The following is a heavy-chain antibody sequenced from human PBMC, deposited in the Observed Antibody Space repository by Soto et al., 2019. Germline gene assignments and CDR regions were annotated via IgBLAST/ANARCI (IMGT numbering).Heavy chain of an antibody. CDR2: IYYSGST. CDR3: AREDGPRMSFDY. J-gene: IGHJ4*02. Sequence: SETLSLTCTVSGGSISSGGYYWSWIRQHPGKGLEWIGYIYYSGSTYYNPSLKSRVTISVDTSKNQFSLKLSSVTAADTAVYYCAREDGPRMSFDYWGQGTLVTVSS. CDR1: GGSISSGGYY. V-gene: IGHV4-31*03.